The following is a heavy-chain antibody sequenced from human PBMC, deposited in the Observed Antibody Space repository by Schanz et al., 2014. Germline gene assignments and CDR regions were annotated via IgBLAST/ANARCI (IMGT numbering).Heavy chain of an antibody. V-gene: IGHV3-23*01. Sequence: PGGSLRLSCAASGFTFSNHALSWVRQAPGKGLEWVSGIGGSGDSTHYADSVKGRFIISRDNSKNTLYLQVNSLRAEDTAVYYCAKHVRSLTGNDYWGQGTLVTVSS. CDR3: AKHVRSLTGNDY. CDR2: IGGSGDST. J-gene: IGHJ4*02. D-gene: IGHD3-9*01. CDR1: GFTFSNHA.